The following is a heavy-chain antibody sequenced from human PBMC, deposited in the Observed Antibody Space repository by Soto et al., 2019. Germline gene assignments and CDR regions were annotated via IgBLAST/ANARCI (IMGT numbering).Heavy chain of an antibody. CDR2: IYPGDSDT. CDR1: GYSFTSYW. CDR3: AGGPALDYYYYGMDV. J-gene: IGHJ6*02. Sequence: PGESLKISCKGSGYSFTSYWIGWVRQMPGKGLEWMGIIYPGDSDTRYSPSFQGQVTISADKSISTAYLQWSSLKASYTAMYYCAGGPALDYYYYGMDVWGQGTTVTVSS. D-gene: IGHD2-2*01. V-gene: IGHV5-51*01.